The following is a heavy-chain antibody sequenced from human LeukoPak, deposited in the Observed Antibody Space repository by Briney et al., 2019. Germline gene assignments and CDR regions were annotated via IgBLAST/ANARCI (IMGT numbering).Heavy chain of an antibody. J-gene: IGHJ4*02. V-gene: IGHV4-38-2*02. Sequence: SETLSLTCTVSGYSISSGYYWGWIRPPPGKGLEWIGSIYHSGSTYYNPSLKSRVTISVDTSKNQFSLKLSSVTAADTAVYYCAKQHGYSSGWYNYWGQGTLVTVSS. CDR1: GYSISSGYY. D-gene: IGHD6-19*01. CDR2: IYHSGST. CDR3: AKQHGYSSGWYNY.